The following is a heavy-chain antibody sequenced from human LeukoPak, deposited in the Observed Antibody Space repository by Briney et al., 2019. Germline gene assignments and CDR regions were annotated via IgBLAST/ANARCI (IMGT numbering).Heavy chain of an antibody. CDR2: IIPIFGTA. CDR1: GGTFSSYA. Sequence: ASVKVSCKASGGTFSSYAISWVRQAPGQGLERMGGIIPIFGTANYAQKFQGRVTITADESTSTAYMELSSLRSEDTAVYYCARDWAAAAGTHWGQGTLVTVSS. J-gene: IGHJ4*02. D-gene: IGHD6-13*01. CDR3: ARDWAAAAGTH. V-gene: IGHV1-69*13.